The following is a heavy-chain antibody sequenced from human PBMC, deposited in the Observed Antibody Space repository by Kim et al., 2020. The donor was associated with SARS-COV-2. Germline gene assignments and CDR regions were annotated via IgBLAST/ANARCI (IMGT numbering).Heavy chain of an antibody. CDR1: GGSISSSSYY. V-gene: IGHV4-39*01. CDR3: ARPSLLWFGAGAFDI. D-gene: IGHD3-10*01. CDR2: IYYSGST. J-gene: IGHJ3*02. Sequence: SETLSLTCTVSGGSISSSSYYWGWIRQPPGKGLEWIGSIYYSGSTYYNPSLKSRVTISVDTSKNQFSLKLSSVTAADTAVYYCARPSLLWFGAGAFDIWGQGTMVTVSS.